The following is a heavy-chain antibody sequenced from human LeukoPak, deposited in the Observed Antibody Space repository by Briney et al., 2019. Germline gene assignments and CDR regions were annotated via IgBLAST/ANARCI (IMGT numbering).Heavy chain of an antibody. CDR1: GGSFSGYY. CDR3: ARGPYYYGSGSYYNIAFPLLDY. V-gene: IGHV4-34*01. CDR2: INHSGST. D-gene: IGHD3-10*01. J-gene: IGHJ4*02. Sequence: SETLSLTCAVYGGSFSGYYWSWIRQPPGKGLEWIGEINHSGSTNYNPSLKSRVTISVDTSKNQFSLKLSSVTAADTAVYYCARGPYYYGSGSYYNIAFPLLDYWDQGTLVTVSS.